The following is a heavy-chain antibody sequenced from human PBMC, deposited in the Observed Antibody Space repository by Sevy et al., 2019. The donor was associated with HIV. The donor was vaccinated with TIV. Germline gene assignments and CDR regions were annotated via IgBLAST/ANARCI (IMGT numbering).Heavy chain of an antibody. CDR2: ISDYNGYT. J-gene: IGHJ6*02. D-gene: IGHD3-10*01. CDR1: GYTFSSYG. Sequence: ASMKVSCKASGYTFSSYGISWVRQAPGQGLEWMGWISDYNGYTNYAHKFQGRVTMSTETSTRTAYMELRSLRSDDTAVYFCAREGYYYRSGTYRPPNYYAMDVWGQGTAVTVSS. CDR3: AREGYYYRSGTYRPPNYYAMDV. V-gene: IGHV1-18*01.